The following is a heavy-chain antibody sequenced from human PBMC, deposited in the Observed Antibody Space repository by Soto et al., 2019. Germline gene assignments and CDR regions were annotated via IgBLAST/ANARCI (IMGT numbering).Heavy chain of an antibody. J-gene: IGHJ6*02. CDR1: GFTLSSYA. CDR2: ISGSGRST. Sequence: EVQLLESGGGLVQPGGSLRLSCAASGFTLSSYAMTWVRQAPGKGLEWVSVISGSGRSTYHADSVKGRFTVSRDNSKNTLDLQMNSLRAEDSAIYYCAKLYCSDGICEYSYYKYGMDVWGQGTSVTVSS. CDR3: AKLYCSDGICEYSYYKYGMDV. V-gene: IGHV3-23*01. D-gene: IGHD2-15*01.